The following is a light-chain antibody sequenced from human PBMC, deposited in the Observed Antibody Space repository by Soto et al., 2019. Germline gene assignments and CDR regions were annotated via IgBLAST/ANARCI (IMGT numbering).Light chain of an antibody. CDR3: QQYNSYSPWT. V-gene: IGKV1-5*01. J-gene: IGKJ1*01. Sequence: DIQMTQSPSTLSASVGDRVTITCRASQSISSWLAWYQQKPGKAPKLLIYDASSLESGVPSRFSGNRSGTEFTLPISSLQPDDFATYYGQQYNSYSPWTFGQGTKVEIK. CDR1: QSISSW. CDR2: DAS.